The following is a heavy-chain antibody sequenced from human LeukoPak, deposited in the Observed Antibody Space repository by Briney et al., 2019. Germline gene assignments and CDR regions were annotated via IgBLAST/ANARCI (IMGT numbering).Heavy chain of an antibody. J-gene: IGHJ4*02. CDR2: RRWNSGRI. Sequence: GGSLRLSSAPSGFTFSDYAMHGVRHGPGKGLGWGSGRRWNSGRIAYADSVKGRFTISRDNAKNSLYLQMNSLRAEDTAVYYWSRDLIWGPYWGRGTLLSVPS. CDR1: GFTFSDYA. D-gene: IGHD3-16*01. V-gene: IGHV3-9*01. CDR3: SRDLIWGPY.